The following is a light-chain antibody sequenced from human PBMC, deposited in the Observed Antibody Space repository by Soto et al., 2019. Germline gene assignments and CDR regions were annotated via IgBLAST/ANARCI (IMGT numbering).Light chain of an antibody. Sequence: QSVLTQPASVSGSPGQSIAISCSGSSSDLGIYNYVSWYQQHPGKVPKLIIFEVTNRPSGVSNRFSGSKSGNTASLTISGLQTEDGADYYCSSYTTSSTRVFGTGTKVTVL. CDR3: SSYTTSSTRV. CDR1: SSDLGIYNY. V-gene: IGLV2-14*01. J-gene: IGLJ1*01. CDR2: EVT.